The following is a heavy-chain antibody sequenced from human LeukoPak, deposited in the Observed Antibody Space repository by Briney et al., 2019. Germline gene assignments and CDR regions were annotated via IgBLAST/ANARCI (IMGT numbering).Heavy chain of an antibody. CDR3: ARGRSITMIVGYFDY. Sequence: PSETLSLTCTVSGGSISSSSYYWGWIRQPPGKGLEWIGSIYYSGSTYYNPSLKSRVTISVDTSKNQFSLKLSSVTAADTAVYYCARGRSITMIVGYFDYWGQGTLVTVSS. V-gene: IGHV4-39*07. CDR2: IYYSGST. D-gene: IGHD3-22*01. CDR1: GGSISSSSYY. J-gene: IGHJ4*02.